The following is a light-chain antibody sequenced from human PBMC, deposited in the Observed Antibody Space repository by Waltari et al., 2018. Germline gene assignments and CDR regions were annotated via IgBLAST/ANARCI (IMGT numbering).Light chain of an antibody. Sequence: QYALTHPASDSGSPRQSINISCTGTSSDVGGYNYASWYQQRPGKAPKLMIYDVSKRPSGVSNRFSGSKSGNTASLTISGLQAEDEADYYCSSYTSSSSYVFGTGTKVTVL. CDR1: SSDVGGYNY. CDR3: SSYTSSSSYV. CDR2: DVS. V-gene: IGLV2-14*01. J-gene: IGLJ1*01.